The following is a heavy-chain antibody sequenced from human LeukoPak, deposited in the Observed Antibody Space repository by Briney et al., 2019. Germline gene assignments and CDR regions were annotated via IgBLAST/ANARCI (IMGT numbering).Heavy chain of an antibody. D-gene: IGHD3-3*01. CDR2: IWYDGSNK. Sequence: PGGSLRLSCAASGFTFSSYAMSWVRQAPGKGLEWVAVIWYDGSNKYYADSVKGRFTISRDNSKNTLYLQMNSLRAEDTAVYYCARGTEIYYDFWSGYSGPFDYWGQGTLVTVSS. V-gene: IGHV3-33*08. CDR3: ARGTEIYYDFWSGYSGPFDY. J-gene: IGHJ4*02. CDR1: GFTFSSYA.